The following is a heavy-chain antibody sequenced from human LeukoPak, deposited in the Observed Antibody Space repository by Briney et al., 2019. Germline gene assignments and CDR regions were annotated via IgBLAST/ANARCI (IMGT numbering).Heavy chain of an antibody. CDR2: IIPIFGTA. CDR3: ASTITIFGVVMGDAFDI. J-gene: IGHJ3*02. D-gene: IGHD3-3*01. Sequence: ASVKVSCKASGGTFSSYAISWVRQAPGQGLEWMGGIIPIFGTANYAQKFQGRVTITADESTSTAYMELSSLRSEDTAVYYRASTITIFGVVMGDAFDIWGQGTMVTVSS. CDR1: GGTFSSYA. V-gene: IGHV1-69*01.